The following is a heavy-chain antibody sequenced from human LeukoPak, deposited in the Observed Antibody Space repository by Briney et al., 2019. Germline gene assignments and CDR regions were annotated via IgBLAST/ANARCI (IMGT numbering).Heavy chain of an antibody. CDR3: ARAKDILTPTDAFDI. Sequence: SETLSLTCTVSGGSISSYYCSWIRQPAGKGLEWIWRIYTSGSTNYNPSLKSRVTISVDKSKNQFSLKLSSVTAADTAAYYCARAKDILTPTDAFDIWGQGTMVTVSS. V-gene: IGHV4-4*07. CDR1: GGSISSYY. CDR2: IYTSGST. J-gene: IGHJ3*02. D-gene: IGHD3-9*01.